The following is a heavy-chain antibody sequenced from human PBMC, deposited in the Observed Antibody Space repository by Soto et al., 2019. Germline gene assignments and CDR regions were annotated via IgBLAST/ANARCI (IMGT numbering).Heavy chain of an antibody. CDR1: DGSMNSDSSY. Sequence: SETLSLTCRVSDGSMNSDSSYWGWIRQPPGKGLEWIGVINHSGSTYHNLSLKGRVTMSVDASRNQFSLKLTSMTAADTAVYYCARLGGYVSVGYYYLWDSWGQGTLLTVSS. D-gene: IGHD3-22*01. CDR2: INHSGST. CDR3: ARLGGYVSVGYYYLWDS. J-gene: IGHJ4*02. V-gene: IGHV4-39*01.